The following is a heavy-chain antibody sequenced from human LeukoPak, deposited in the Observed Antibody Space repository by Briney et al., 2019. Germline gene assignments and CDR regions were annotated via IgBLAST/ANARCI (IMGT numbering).Heavy chain of an antibody. CDR1: GFILSTYS. CDR3: ARDRKSGSYQGGFDP. Sequence: GGSLRLSCEASGFILSTYSMIWVRQAPGKGLEYISYISVSGSTDYADSVKGRFTISRDSAKNSLYLQTSRLRAEDTAVYYCARDRKSGSYQGGFDPWGRGTLVTVSS. D-gene: IGHD1-26*01. V-gene: IGHV3-48*01. CDR2: ISVSGST. J-gene: IGHJ5*02.